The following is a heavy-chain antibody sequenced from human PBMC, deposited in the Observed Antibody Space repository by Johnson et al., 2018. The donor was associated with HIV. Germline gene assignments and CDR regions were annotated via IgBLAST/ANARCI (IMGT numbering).Heavy chain of an antibody. CDR3: ARDSARFDSSGYYSGTDAFDI. J-gene: IGHJ3*02. V-gene: IGHV3-53*01. Sequence: VQLVESGGGLIQPGGSLRLSCAASGFTVSSNYMSWVRQAPGKGLEWVSVIYSGDSTYYADSVKGRFTISRDNSKHTLYLQMNNLRAEDTAVYYCARDSARFDSSGYYSGTDAFDIWGQGTMVTVSS. CDR1: GFTVSSNY. D-gene: IGHD3-22*01. CDR2: IYSGDST.